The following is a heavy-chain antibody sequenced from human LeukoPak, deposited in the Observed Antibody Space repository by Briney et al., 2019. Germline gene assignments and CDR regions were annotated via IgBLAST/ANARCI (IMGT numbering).Heavy chain of an antibody. Sequence: SETLSLTCTVSGGSISSSRYYWGWIRQPPGMGLEWIGSIYYSGSTYYNPSLKSRVTIFVDTPKNQFSLKLSSVTAADTAVYYCARGGYSSGCVWGQGTLVTVSS. CDR2: IYYSGST. V-gene: IGHV4-39*01. D-gene: IGHD6-19*01. CDR1: GGSISSSRYY. CDR3: ARGGYSSGCV. J-gene: IGHJ4*02.